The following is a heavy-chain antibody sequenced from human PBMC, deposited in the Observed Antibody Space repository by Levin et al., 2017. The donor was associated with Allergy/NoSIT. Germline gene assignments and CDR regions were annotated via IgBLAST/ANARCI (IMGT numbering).Heavy chain of an antibody. J-gene: IGHJ4*02. D-gene: IGHD2-2*01. Sequence: PSETLSLTCAASGFTFSNYWMSWVRQAPGKGLEWVANIKQDGSEKYSVDSVKGRFTISRDNAKNSLFLQMSGLRAEDTAVYFCARLRCTSTSCFFDYWGQGTLVTVSS. CDR3: ARLRCTSTSCFFDY. CDR1: GFTFSNYW. CDR2: IKQDGSEK. V-gene: IGHV3-7*01.